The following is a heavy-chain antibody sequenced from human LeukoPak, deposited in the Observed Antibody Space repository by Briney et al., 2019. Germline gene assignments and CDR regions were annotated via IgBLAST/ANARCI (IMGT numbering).Heavy chain of an antibody. V-gene: IGHV3-13*01. CDR3: ARGPPRGKYYYIDV. D-gene: IGHD1-1*01. J-gene: IGHJ6*03. CDR2: IGTASDT. Sequence: PGGSLRLSCAASGFTFSSFDMHWVRQPTGQGLGWVSTIGTASDTYYPGSVEGRFTLSRDNAKNSLYLQMNSLTAGDTAVYYCARGPPRGKYYYIDVWGKGTTVTVSS. CDR1: GFTFSSFD.